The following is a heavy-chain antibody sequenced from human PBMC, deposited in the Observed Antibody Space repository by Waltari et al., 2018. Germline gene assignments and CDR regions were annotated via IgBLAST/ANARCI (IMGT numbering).Heavy chain of an antibody. CDR1: GGTFSSYA. D-gene: IGHD6-19*01. J-gene: IGHJ5*02. V-gene: IGHV1-69*08. CDR2: IIPIFGTA. CDR3: AREAVALVALNWFDP. Sequence: QVQLVQSGAAVKKPGSSVTVSCKASGGTFSSYAISWVRQAPGQGLEWMGRIIPIFGTANYAQKFQGRVTITADKSTSTAYMELSSLRSEDTAVYYCAREAVALVALNWFDPWGQGTLVTVSS.